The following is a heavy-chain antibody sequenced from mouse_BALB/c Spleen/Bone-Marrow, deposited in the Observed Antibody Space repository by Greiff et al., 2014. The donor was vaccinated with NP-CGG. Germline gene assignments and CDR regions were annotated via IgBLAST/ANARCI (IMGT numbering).Heavy chain of an antibody. CDR3: TRSRAYFRDWFAY. V-gene: IGHV1-39*01. CDR1: GHSFTGYN. D-gene: IGHD2-14*01. Sequence: VQLQQSGPELEKPGASVKISCKASGHSFTGYNMNWVKQSHGKSLEWIGNIDPYYGTTTFNQKFKDKATLTVGKSSSTAYMQLKSLTSEDSAVYYCTRSRAYFRDWFAYWGQGTLVTVSA. J-gene: IGHJ3*01. CDR2: IDPYYGTT.